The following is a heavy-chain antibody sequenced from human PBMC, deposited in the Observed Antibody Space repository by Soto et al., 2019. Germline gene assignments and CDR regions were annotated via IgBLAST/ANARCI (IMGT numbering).Heavy chain of an antibody. CDR3: ARVRDIVVVPAAPTGYYFDY. CDR2: ISPSGDLT. V-gene: IGHV1-46*01. J-gene: IGHJ4*02. Sequence: ASVKVSCKASGYTFSNFYMHWVRQAPGRGLEWMAIISPSGDLTIYAQKFQGRVTVTRDTSASTAYMELRSLRSDDTAVYYCARVRDIVVVPAAPTGYYFDYWGQGTLVTVSS. CDR1: GYTFSNFY. D-gene: IGHD2-2*01.